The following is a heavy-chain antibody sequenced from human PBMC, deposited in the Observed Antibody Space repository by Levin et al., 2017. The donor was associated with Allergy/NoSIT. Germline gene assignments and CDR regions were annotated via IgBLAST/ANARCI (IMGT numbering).Heavy chain of an antibody. V-gene: IGHV4-4*07. CDR2: LHPSGQA. CDR3: ARDPLLAPRYFGL. CDR1: GDSISEYY. Sequence: MPSETLSLTCSVSGDSISEYYWSWIRQSAGKGLEWIGRLHPSGQAEYNPSLRSRVSLSLDMAKNQIFLKLTSVNAADTAVYFCARDPLLAPRYFGLWGRGALVTVSS. J-gene: IGHJ2*01.